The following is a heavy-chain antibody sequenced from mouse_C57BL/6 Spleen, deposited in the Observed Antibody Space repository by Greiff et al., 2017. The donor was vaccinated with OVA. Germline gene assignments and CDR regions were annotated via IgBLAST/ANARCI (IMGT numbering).Heavy chain of an antibody. V-gene: IGHV5-9*01. CDR3: ARHRYGSSYLYYAMDY. D-gene: IGHD1-1*01. CDR2: ISGGGGNT. Sequence: EVKLVESGGGLVKPGGSLKLSCAASGFTFSSYTMSWVRQTPEKRLEWVATISGGGGNTYYPDSVKGRITISRDNAKNTLYLQMSSLRSEDTALYYCARHRYGSSYLYYAMDYWGQGTSVTVSS. CDR1: GFTFSSYT. J-gene: IGHJ4*01.